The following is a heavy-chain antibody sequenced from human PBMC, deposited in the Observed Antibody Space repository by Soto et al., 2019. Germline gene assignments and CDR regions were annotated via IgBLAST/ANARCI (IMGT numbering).Heavy chain of an antibody. CDR3: ARGPQWLPLDY. J-gene: IGHJ4*02. CDR1: GFTFSSYG. D-gene: IGHD3-22*01. Sequence: GGSLRLSCAASGFTFSSYGMHWVRQAPGKGLEWVAVIWYDGSNKYYADSVKGRFTISRDNSKNTLYLQMNSLRAEDTAVYYCARGPQWLPLDYWGQGTLVTVSS. V-gene: IGHV3-33*01. CDR2: IWYDGSNK.